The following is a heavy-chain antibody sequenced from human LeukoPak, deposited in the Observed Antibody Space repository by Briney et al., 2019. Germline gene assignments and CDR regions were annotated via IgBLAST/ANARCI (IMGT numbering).Heavy chain of an antibody. Sequence: VASVKVSCKASGYTFTGYYMHWVRQAPGQGLEWMGWISPNSGDINYAQKFQGRVTMTRDTSISTAYMELSRLSSDDTAVYYCARGDSSRGYYYMDVWGKGTTVTVSS. CDR3: ARGDSSRGYYYMDV. D-gene: IGHD2-21*01. CDR2: ISPNSGDI. V-gene: IGHV1-2*02. CDR1: GYTFTGYY. J-gene: IGHJ6*03.